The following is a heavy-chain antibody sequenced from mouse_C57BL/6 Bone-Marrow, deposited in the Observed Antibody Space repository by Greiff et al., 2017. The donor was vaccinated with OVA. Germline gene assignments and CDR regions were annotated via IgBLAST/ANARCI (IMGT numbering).Heavy chain of an antibody. CDR1: GFTFSNYW. Sequence: EVQVVESGGGLVQPGGSMKLSCVASGFTFSNYWMNWVRQSPEKGLEWVAQIRLKSDNYATHYAESVKGRFTISRDDSKSSVYLQMNNLRAEDTGIYYCTGLWEDYWGQGTTLTVSS. V-gene: IGHV6-3*01. CDR3: TGLWEDY. CDR2: IRLKSDNYAT. D-gene: IGHD1-1*02. J-gene: IGHJ2*01.